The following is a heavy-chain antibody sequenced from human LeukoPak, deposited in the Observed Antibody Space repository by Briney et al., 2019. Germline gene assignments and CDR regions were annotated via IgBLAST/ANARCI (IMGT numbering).Heavy chain of an antibody. Sequence: WIRQAPGKGLEWIGSIYHSGNTYYNPSLKSRVTISVDTSKNQFSLKLSSVTAADTAVYYCARHKYSSGWPPEGAFDIWGQGTMATVSS. D-gene: IGHD6-19*01. V-gene: IGHV4-39*01. CDR2: IYHSGNT. J-gene: IGHJ3*02. CDR3: ARHKYSSGWPPEGAFDI.